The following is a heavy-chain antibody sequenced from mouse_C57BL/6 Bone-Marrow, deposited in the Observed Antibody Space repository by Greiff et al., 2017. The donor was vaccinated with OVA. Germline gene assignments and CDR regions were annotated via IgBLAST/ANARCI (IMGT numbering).Heavy chain of an antibody. CDR3: ARSVIYYYGSSLYAMDY. Sequence: QVQLKQPGAELVKPGASVKLSCKASGYTFTSYWMQWVKQRPGQGLEWIGEIDPSDSYTNYNQKFKGKATLTVDTSSSTAYMQLRSLTSEDSAFYYCARSVIYYYGSSLYAMDYWGQGTSVTVSS. CDR1: GYTFTSYW. V-gene: IGHV1-50*01. CDR2: IDPSDSYT. D-gene: IGHD1-1*01. J-gene: IGHJ4*01.